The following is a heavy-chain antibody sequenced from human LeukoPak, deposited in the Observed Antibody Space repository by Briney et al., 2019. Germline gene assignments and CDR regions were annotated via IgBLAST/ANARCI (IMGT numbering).Heavy chain of an antibody. CDR2: IYYSGST. V-gene: IGHV4-59*08. D-gene: IGHD1-26*01. Sequence: SETLSLTCTVSGGSISSYYWSWIRQAPGKGLEWIGNIYYSGSTNYNPSLKSRVTVSVDTSKNQFSLKLSSVTAADTAVYYCARHGTLGSTTYPLDYWGQGTLVIVSS. CDR1: GGSISSYY. J-gene: IGHJ4*02. CDR3: ARHGTLGSTTYPLDY.